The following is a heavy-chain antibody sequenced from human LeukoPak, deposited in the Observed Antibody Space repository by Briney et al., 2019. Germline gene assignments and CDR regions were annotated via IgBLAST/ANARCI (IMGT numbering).Heavy chain of an antibody. Sequence: GGSLRLSCAASGFTFSNYAMSWVRQAPGKGLEWVSAITGSGGNTSYADSVKGRFTISRDNSKNTVFLQMHSLRAEDTAVYYCAKCGDYDVLTAYYVSDHWGQGTLVTVSS. J-gene: IGHJ5*02. D-gene: IGHD3-9*01. CDR3: AKCGDYDVLTAYYVSDH. V-gene: IGHV3-23*01. CDR1: GFTFSNYA. CDR2: ITGSGGNT.